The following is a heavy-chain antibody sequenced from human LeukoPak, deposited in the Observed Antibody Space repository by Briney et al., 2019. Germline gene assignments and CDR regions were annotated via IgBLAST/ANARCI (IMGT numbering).Heavy chain of an antibody. CDR3: ARGSRPIDY. CDR2: ISAYNGIT. D-gene: IGHD6-13*01. V-gene: IGHV1-18*01. CDR1: GYTFTSYD. J-gene: IGHJ4*02. Sequence: ASVKVSCKASGYTFTSYDINWVRQATGQGLEWMGWISAYNGITNYVQKFQGRVTMTTDTSTSTAYMELRSLRSDDTAVYYCARGSRPIDYWGQGTLVTVSS.